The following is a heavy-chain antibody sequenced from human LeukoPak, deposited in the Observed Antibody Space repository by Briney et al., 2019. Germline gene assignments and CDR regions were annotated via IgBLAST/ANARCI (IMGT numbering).Heavy chain of an antibody. D-gene: IGHD5-18*01. Sequence: PGGSLRLSCAASGFTVSSNYMSWVRQAPGKGLEWVSVIYSGSSTYYADSVKGRFTISRDNAKNSLYLQMNSLRAEDTAVYYCARGGSGYSYGRYWGQGTLVTVSS. CDR1: GFTVSSNY. V-gene: IGHV3-66*01. CDR3: ARGGSGYSYGRY. J-gene: IGHJ4*02. CDR2: IYSGSST.